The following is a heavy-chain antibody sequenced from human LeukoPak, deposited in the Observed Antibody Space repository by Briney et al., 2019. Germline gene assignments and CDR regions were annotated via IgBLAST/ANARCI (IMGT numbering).Heavy chain of an antibody. D-gene: IGHD6-19*01. Sequence: GGSVRLSCAASGYTLCNHWMSWVRQAPGKGLERVANIKEDGSEKYYVDSVKGRFTISRDNDKNSLYLQMNSLRAEDTAVYYCATQFWWAAVAGKVLDYWGQGTLVTASS. J-gene: IGHJ4*02. CDR3: ATQFWWAAVAGKVLDY. CDR2: IKEDGSEK. V-gene: IGHV3-7*05. CDR1: GYTLCNHW.